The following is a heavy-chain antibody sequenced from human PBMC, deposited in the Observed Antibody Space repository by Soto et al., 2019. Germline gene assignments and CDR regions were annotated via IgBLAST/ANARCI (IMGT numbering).Heavy chain of an antibody. Sequence: SETLPLTHSVSGASITSTSSYWGWIRQPPGKGLELIAIIYHLGNTYYNPSLRSRLTISVYTSQNQFSLKLTSVTAADAAVYYCAGQFPFDSRGYHLNFLGLGTLVTVS. CDR2: IYHLGNT. V-gene: IGHV4-39*01. CDR3: AGQFPFDSRGYHLNF. D-gene: IGHD3-22*01. CDR1: GASITSTSSY. J-gene: IGHJ4*02.